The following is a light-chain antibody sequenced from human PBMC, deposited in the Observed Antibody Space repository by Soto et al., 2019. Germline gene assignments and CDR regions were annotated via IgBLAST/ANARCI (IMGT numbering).Light chain of an antibody. CDR1: QTISTW. CDR3: QQSHSGIT. CDR2: AAS. J-gene: IGKJ5*01. V-gene: IGKV1-39*01. Sequence: DIQMTQSPSTLSASVGDRGISTRGRSQTISTWVAWYQHKTGKAPTLLIYAASSLQRGVPSTFSGGGSGTDFTLTISSLQPEDFATYYWQQSHSGITFGQGTRLEIK.